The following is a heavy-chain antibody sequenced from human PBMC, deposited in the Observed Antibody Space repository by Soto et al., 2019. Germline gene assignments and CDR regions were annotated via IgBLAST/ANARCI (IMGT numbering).Heavy chain of an antibody. CDR2: IWYDGSNK. CDR1: GFTFSSYG. D-gene: IGHD2-2*02. J-gene: IGHJ6*02. Sequence: GGSLRLSCAASGFTFSSYGMHWVRQAPGKGLEWVAVIWYDGSNKYYADSVKGRFTISRDNSKNTLYLQMNSLRAEDTAVYYCAREFVSVVVPAAIVYYGMDVWGQGTTVTVSS. V-gene: IGHV3-33*01. CDR3: AREFVSVVVPAAIVYYGMDV.